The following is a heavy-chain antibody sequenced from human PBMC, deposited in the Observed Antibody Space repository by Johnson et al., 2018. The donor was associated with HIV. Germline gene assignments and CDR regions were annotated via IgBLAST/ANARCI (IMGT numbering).Heavy chain of an antibody. CDR1: GFTFSTYA. J-gene: IGHJ3*02. Sequence: VQLVESGGGLVQPGGSLRLSCAVSGFTFSTYAMHWVRQAPGKGLEYVSGISSSGGSTFYANSVKGRFTISRDNAKNSLYLQMNSLRAEDTAVYYCARAIAAAGTVGVDAFDIWGQGTMVTVSS. V-gene: IGHV3-64*01. CDR2: ISSSGGST. CDR3: ARAIAAAGTVGVDAFDI. D-gene: IGHD6-13*01.